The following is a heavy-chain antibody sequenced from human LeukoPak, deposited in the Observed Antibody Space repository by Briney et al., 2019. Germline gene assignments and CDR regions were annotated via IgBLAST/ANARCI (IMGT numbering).Heavy chain of an antibody. D-gene: IGHD3-22*01. Sequence: SVKVSCKASGGTFSSYDISWVRQAPGQGLEWMGRIIPIIGTANYAQKFQGRVTITTDESTSTAYMELSSLRSEDTAVYYCAGEQYYYDSSGYPKYFDYWGQGTLVTVSS. J-gene: IGHJ4*02. CDR3: AGEQYYYDSSGYPKYFDY. CDR2: IIPIIGTA. CDR1: GGTFSSYD. V-gene: IGHV1-69*05.